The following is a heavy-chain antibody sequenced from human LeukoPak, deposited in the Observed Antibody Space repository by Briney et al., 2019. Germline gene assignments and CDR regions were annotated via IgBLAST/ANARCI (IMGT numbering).Heavy chain of an antibody. CDR3: ARERYCSSTSCPSFDP. CDR1: GYTFTGYY. J-gene: IGHJ5*02. V-gene: IGHV1-2*04. D-gene: IGHD2-2*01. CDR2: INPNSGGT. Sequence: PGASVKVSCKASGYTFTGYYMHWVRQASGQGLEWMGWINPNSGGTNYAQKFQGWVTMTRDTSISTAYMELSRLRSDDTAVYYCARERYCSSTSCPSFDPWGQGTLVTVSS.